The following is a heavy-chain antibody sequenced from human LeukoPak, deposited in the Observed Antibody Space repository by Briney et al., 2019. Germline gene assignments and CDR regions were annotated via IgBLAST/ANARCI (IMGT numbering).Heavy chain of an antibody. CDR2: IYSGGST. CDR1: GFTVSSNY. J-gene: IGHJ4*02. CDR3: AREPSGLVIEEA. V-gene: IGHV3-66*01. D-gene: IGHD2/OR15-2a*01. Sequence: GGSLRLSCAASGFTVSSNYMSWVRQAPGKGLEWVSVIYSGGSTYYADSVKGRFTISRDNSKNTLYLQMNSLRAEDTAVYYCAREPSGLVIEEAWGQGTLVTVSS.